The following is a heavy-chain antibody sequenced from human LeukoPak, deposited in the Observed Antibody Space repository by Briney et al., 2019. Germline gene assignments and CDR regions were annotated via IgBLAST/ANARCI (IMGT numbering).Heavy chain of an antibody. J-gene: IGHJ4*02. CDR1: EFTFSSYA. CDR3: AKDRGYGSGSYLFDY. V-gene: IGHV3-23*01. Sequence: GGSLRLSCAASEFTFSSYALSWVRQAPGKGLEWVSIICGSGDSTYYADSVKGRFTISRDNSKNTLFLQMNSLRAEDTAVYYCAKDRGYGSGSYLFDYWGQGTLVTVSS. D-gene: IGHD3-10*01. CDR2: ICGSGDST.